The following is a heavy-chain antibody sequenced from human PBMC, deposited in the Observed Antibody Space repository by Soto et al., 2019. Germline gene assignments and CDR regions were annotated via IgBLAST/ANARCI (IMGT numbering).Heavy chain of an antibody. Sequence: ASVKVSCKASGYTFTRYNIHWVRQATGQGLEWMGWMNPNSGNTGYAQKFQGRVTMTRNTSISTAYMELSSLRSEDTAVYYCASAGWFGDFDYWGQGTLVTVPS. CDR3: ASAGWFGDFDY. CDR1: GYTFTRYN. V-gene: IGHV1-8*01. J-gene: IGHJ4*02. D-gene: IGHD3-10*01. CDR2: MNPNSGNT.